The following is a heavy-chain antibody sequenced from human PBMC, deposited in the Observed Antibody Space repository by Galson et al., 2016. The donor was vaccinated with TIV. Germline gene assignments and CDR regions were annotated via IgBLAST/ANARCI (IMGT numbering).Heavy chain of an antibody. CDR1: GFTFSRFT. Sequence: SLRLSCAGSGFTFSRFTMCWVRQAPGKGLQWVSSMSASGGSTYYADSVKGRFTISREISKNTLYLQMNSLRAEDTAMYYCVKGSSWSPPVPNYFDHWAQGALVTVSS. J-gene: IGHJ4*02. CDR3: VKGSSWSPPVPNYFDH. D-gene: IGHD6-13*01. CDR2: MSASGGST. V-gene: IGHV3-23*01.